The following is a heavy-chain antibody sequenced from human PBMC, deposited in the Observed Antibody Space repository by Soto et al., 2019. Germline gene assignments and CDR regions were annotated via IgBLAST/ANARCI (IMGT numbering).Heavy chain of an antibody. J-gene: IGHJ4*02. Sequence: GGSLRLSCAASGVTFSGYWMQWVRQVPGKGPVWVSRISNDGRITNYADYAKGRVTISRDNAKNTLDLQMSSLSAEDTAVYYCTTDYYGSQNHWGQGTLVTVSS. CDR2: ISNDGRIT. CDR3: TTDYYGSQNH. CDR1: GVTFSGYW. D-gene: IGHD3-10*01. V-gene: IGHV3-74*01.